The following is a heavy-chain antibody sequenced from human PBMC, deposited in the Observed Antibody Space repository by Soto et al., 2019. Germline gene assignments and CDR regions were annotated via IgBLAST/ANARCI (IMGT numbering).Heavy chain of an antibody. V-gene: IGHV1-18*01. CDR2: ISVYNGNT. CDR3: AIDSSGYNY. J-gene: IGHJ4*02. CDR1: GYTFTSYG. Sequence: ASVKVSCKASGYTFTSYGVSWVRQAPGQGLEWMGWISVYNGNTNYAQKLEGRVTMTTDTSTGTDYMELRSLRSDDTAAYSGAIDSSGYNYWGQGTLVTVSS. D-gene: IGHD3-22*01.